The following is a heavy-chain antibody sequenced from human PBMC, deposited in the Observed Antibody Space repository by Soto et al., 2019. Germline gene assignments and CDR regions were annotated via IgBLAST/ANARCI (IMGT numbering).Heavy chain of an antibody. D-gene: IGHD1-26*01. CDR2: IWYDGTEK. J-gene: IGHJ4*02. Sequence: TGGSLRLSCAASGFTFRSHGMHWVRQAPGKGLEWVAVIWYDGTEKYYADSVKGRFTISRDNSRNTVYLQMDSLSAEDTAVYYCARDRGTYSDRSRFGYFGNWGQGTLVTVSS. V-gene: IGHV3-33*01. CDR1: GFTFRSHG. CDR3: ARDRGTYSDRSRFGYFGN.